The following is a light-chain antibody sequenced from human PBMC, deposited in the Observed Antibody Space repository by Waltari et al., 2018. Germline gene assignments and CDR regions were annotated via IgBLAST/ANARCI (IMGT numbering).Light chain of an antibody. CDR3: QQYNEWPPIST. V-gene: IGKV3-15*01. CDR1: GTIETN. J-gene: IGKJ2*01. Sequence: EIVVTQSPATLSVSPGEGATLPCRASGTIETNLAWYQHKPGQAPRLLIYDASTRATGIPARFSGSGSGTEFTLTISSLQSEDFAIYFCQQYNEWPPISTFGQGTNLEIK. CDR2: DAS.